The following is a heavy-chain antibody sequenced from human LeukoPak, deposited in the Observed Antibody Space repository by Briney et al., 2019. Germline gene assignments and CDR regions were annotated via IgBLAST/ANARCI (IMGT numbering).Heavy chain of an antibody. CDR3: ARGEDYLDWLRTDFDY. CDR2: INTNTGNP. Sequence: ASVKVSCKASGYAFTSYAMNWVRQAPGQGLEWMGWINTNTGNPTYAQGFTGRFVFSLDTSVSTAYLQISSLKAEDTAVYYCARGEDYLDWLRTDFDYWGQGTLVTVSS. D-gene: IGHD5-12*01. J-gene: IGHJ4*02. V-gene: IGHV7-4-1*02. CDR1: GYAFTSYA.